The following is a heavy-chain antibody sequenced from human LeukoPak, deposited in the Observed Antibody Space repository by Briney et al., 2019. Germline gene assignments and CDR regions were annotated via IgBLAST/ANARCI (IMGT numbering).Heavy chain of an antibody. Sequence: GGSLRLSCAASGFTFRNYAMSWVRQASGKGLEWVATVRGSGITTFYADSVKGRFTISRDNSKNTLYLQMYSLRAEDTAVYYCAKDLGVTTDFDYWGQGTLVTVSS. CDR2: VRGSGITT. D-gene: IGHD1-26*01. CDR3: AKDLGVTTDFDY. V-gene: IGHV3-23*01. J-gene: IGHJ4*02. CDR1: GFTFRNYA.